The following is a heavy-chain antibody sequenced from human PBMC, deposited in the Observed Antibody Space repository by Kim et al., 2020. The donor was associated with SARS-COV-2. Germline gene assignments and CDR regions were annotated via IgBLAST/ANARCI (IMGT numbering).Heavy chain of an antibody. CDR3: ARASSRGLGPVVSHYGFD. V-gene: IGHV7-4-1*02. CDR1: GYTFTSYA. Sequence: ASVKVSCKASGYTFTSYAMHWVRQAPGQGLEWMGWINTNNGNTKYAQRFPGRVAFTLDTSASTAYLQLSSLKAEDTAVYYCARASSRGLGPVVSHYGFD. D-gene: IGHD3-10*01. J-gene: IGHJ4*01. CDR2: INTNNGNT.